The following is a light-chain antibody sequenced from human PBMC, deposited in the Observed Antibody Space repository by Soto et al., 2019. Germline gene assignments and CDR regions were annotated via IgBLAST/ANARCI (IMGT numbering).Light chain of an antibody. CDR3: QQSYSTPPNT. V-gene: IGKV1-39*01. Sequence: DIQMTQSPSSLSASVGDRVTITCRASQSISRYLNWYQQKPGKAPKLLIYAASSLQSGVPSRFSGSGSGTDFTLTISSLQPADFATYYCQQSYSTPPNTFGGGTKVEIK. CDR1: QSISRY. CDR2: AAS. J-gene: IGKJ4*01.